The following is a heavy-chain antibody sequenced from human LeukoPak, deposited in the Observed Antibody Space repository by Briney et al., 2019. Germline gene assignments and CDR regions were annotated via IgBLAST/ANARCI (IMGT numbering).Heavy chain of an antibody. J-gene: IGHJ4*02. Sequence: ASVKVSCKASGYTFTDYYMHWVRQAPGQGLEWMGWINPKSGGTNYAQNFQGRVTMTRDTSISTVYMELSGLTSDDRAVYYCVRDATAAAGTGGWGQGTLVTVSS. V-gene: IGHV1-2*02. D-gene: IGHD6-13*01. CDR3: VRDATAAAGTGG. CDR2: INPKSGGT. CDR1: GYTFTDYY.